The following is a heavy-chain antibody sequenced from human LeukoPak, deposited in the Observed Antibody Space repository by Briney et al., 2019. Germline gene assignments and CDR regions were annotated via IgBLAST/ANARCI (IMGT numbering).Heavy chain of an antibody. J-gene: IGHJ3*02. CDR3: ARDTSLEAFDI. Sequence: GASVKVSCRTSGYMFTTYGISWVRQAPGQGLEWVGWISANNGNTNYAQKLQGRVTMTTDPSTSTAYMELRSLRSDDTAVYYCARDTSLEAFDIWGQGTMVTVSS. CDR2: ISANNGNT. D-gene: IGHD1-1*01. CDR1: GYMFTTYG. V-gene: IGHV1-18*01.